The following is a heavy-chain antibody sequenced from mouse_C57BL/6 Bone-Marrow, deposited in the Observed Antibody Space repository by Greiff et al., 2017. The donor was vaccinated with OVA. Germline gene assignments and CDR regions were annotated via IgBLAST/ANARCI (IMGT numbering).Heavy chain of an antibody. V-gene: IGHV1-50*01. CDR2: IDPSDSYT. J-gene: IGHJ3*01. Sequence: QVQLQQPGAELVKPGASVKLSCKASGYTFTSYWMQWVKQRPGQGLEWIGEIDPSDSYTNYNQKFKGKATLTVDTSSSTAYMQLSSLTSEDSAVYYCARLAYDGYLFAYWGQGTLVTVSA. CDR1: GYTFTSYW. D-gene: IGHD2-3*01. CDR3: ARLAYDGYLFAY.